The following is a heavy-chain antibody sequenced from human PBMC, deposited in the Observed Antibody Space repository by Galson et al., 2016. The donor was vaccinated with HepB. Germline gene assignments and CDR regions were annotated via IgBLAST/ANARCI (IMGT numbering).Heavy chain of an antibody. J-gene: IGHJ6*03. D-gene: IGHD1-1*01. CDR2: TSSSGRYI. CDR3: SRVLGPAASTGHSYYYMDV. CDR1: GFTFSTYS. V-gene: IGHV3-21*01. Sequence: SLRLSCAGSGFTFSTYSMSWVRQAPGMGLEWVSSTSSSGRYIYYADSVKGRFTISRDNAMNSLYLQMNSLRADDTAVYYCSRVLGPAASTGHSYYYMDVWGKGTTVTVSS.